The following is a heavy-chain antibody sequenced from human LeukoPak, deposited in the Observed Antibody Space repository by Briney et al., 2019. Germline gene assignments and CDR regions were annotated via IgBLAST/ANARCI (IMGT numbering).Heavy chain of an antibody. CDR1: GYTPTELS. D-gene: IGHD6-13*01. CDR2: FDPEDGET. V-gene: IGHV1-24*01. Sequence: ASVKVSCKVSGYTPTELSMHWVRQAPGKGLEWMGGFDPEDGETIYAQKFQGRVTITADKSTSTAYMELSSLRSGDTAVYYCARGGVAAAVDYYYGMDVWGQGTTVTVSS. CDR3: ARGGVAAAVDYYYGMDV. J-gene: IGHJ6*02.